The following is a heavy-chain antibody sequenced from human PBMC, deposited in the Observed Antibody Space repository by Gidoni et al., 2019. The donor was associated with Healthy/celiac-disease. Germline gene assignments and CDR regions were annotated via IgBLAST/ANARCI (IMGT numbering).Heavy chain of an antibody. Sequence: QVQLVQSGAEVQQPGSSVKVSCKPSGGTFRSSAISWVRQAPGQGLGWMGGIIPIFGTANYAQKCQGRVTITADESTSTAYVELSSLRSEDTAVYYCARCRSSKPGGSGGDYGWFDPWGQGTLVTVSS. J-gene: IGHJ5*02. CDR3: ARCRSSKPGGSGGDYGWFDP. V-gene: IGHV1-69*01. CDR2: IIPIFGTA. D-gene: IGHD6-13*01. CDR1: GGTFRSSA.